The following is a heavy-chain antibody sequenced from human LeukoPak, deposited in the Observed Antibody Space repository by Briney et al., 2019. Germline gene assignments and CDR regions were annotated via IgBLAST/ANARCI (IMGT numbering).Heavy chain of an antibody. Sequence: ASVKVSCKASGYTFTGYYMHWVRQAPGQGLEWMGWINPNSGGTNYAQKFQGRVTMTTDTSTSTAYMELRSLRSDDTAVYYCARDEGSLYYMDVWGKGTTVTISS. CDR2: INPNSGGT. CDR1: GYTFTGYY. V-gene: IGHV1-2*02. D-gene: IGHD2-15*01. CDR3: ARDEGSLYYMDV. J-gene: IGHJ6*03.